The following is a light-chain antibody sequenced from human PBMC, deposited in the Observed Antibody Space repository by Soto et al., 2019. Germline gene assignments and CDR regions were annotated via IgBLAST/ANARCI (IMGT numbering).Light chain of an antibody. V-gene: IGKV3-11*01. Sequence: LSKSLATLSLSQGERATLSCRASQSLDSSLAWFQQKPGQAPRLLIYDVSYRASGIPARFSGSGSGTDFTLTISSLQPDDFATFSCQHYNSYSAAFGQGTK. CDR3: QHYNSYSAA. CDR1: QSLDSS. J-gene: IGKJ1*01. CDR2: DVS.